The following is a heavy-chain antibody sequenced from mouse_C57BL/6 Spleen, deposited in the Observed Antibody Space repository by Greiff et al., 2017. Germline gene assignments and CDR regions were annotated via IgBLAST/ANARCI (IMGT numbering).Heavy chain of an antibody. D-gene: IGHD3-3*01. J-gene: IGHJ2*01. Sequence: VQLLQPGAELVKPGASVKLSCKASGYTFTSYWMHWVKQRPGQGLEWIGMIHPNSGSTNDNEKLKSKATLTVDKSSSTAYMQLSSLTSEDSAVYYSARRASYFDYWGQGTTLTVSS. CDR1: GYTFTSYW. CDR3: ARRASYFDY. CDR2: IHPNSGST. V-gene: IGHV1-64*01.